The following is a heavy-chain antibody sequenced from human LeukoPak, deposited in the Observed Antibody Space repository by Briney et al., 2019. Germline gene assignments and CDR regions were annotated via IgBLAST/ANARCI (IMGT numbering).Heavy chain of an antibody. D-gene: IGHD3-22*01. V-gene: IGHV1-8*01. CDR3: ARALDYYDSSGYYTIYNFDY. CDR1: GYTSTSYD. J-gene: IGHJ4*02. Sequence: ASVKVSCKASGYTSTSYDINWVRQATGQGLEWMGWMNPNSGNTGYAQKFQGRVTMTRNTSISTAYMELSSLRSEDTAVYYCARALDYYDSSGYYTIYNFDYWGQGTLVTVSS. CDR2: MNPNSGNT.